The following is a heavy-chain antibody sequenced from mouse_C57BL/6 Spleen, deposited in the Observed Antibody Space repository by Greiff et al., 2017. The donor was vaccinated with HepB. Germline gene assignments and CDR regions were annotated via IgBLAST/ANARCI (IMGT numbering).Heavy chain of an antibody. D-gene: IGHD4-1*01. J-gene: IGHJ2*01. CDR2: IYPGDGDT. V-gene: IGHV1-82*01. CDR3: ARSLGLFDY. CDR1: GYAFSSSW. Sequence: QVQLQQSGPELVKPGASVKISCKASGYAFSSSWMNWVKQRPGKGLEWIGRIYPGDGDTNYNGKFKGKATLTADKSSSTAYMQRSSLTSEDSAVYFCARSLGLFDYWGQGTTLTVSS.